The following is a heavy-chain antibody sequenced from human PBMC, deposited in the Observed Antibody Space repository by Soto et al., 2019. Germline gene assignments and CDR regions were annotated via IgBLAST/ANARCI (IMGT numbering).Heavy chain of an antibody. V-gene: IGHV4-61*01. J-gene: IGHJ4*02. Sequence: SETLSLTCTVSGGSVSDKTYYWSWIRQPPGKRLEWIGYVYYSGTTNYNPSLKSRVTISVDLSKNQFSLRLSSVTTADTALYYCARTPAVPNSLRYTYFFDYWGQGTLVTVSS. CDR1: GGSVSDKTYY. CDR2: VYYSGTT. CDR3: ARTPAVPNSLRYTYFFDY. D-gene: IGHD1-20*01.